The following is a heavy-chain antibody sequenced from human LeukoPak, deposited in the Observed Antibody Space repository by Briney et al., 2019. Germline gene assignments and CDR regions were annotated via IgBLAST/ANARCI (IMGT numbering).Heavy chain of an antibody. J-gene: IGHJ4*02. V-gene: IGHV3-33*08. CDR2: IWYDGSIQ. CDR3: ARAGYCSGGSCYGSDY. Sequence: GGSLRLSCTVSGFTFSGYEMNWVRQAPGKGLEWVAAIWYDGSIQYYADSVKGRFTISRDNSKNTLYLQMDSLRAEDTAVYYCARAGYCSGGSCYGSDYWGQGTLVSVSS. CDR1: GFTFSGYE. D-gene: IGHD2-15*01.